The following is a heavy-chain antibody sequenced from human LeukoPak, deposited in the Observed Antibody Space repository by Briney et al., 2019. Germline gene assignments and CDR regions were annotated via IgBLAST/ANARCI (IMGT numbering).Heavy chain of an antibody. J-gene: IGHJ4*02. CDR3: ARSYSSGWYGDYFDY. CDR1: GGSISSYY. Sequence: SETLSLTCTVSGGSISSYYWSWIRQPAGKGLECIGRIYTSGSTNYNPSLKSRVTMSVDTSKNQFSLKLSSVTAADTAVYYCARSYSSGWYGDYFDYWGQGTLVTVSS. V-gene: IGHV4-4*07. D-gene: IGHD6-19*01. CDR2: IYTSGST.